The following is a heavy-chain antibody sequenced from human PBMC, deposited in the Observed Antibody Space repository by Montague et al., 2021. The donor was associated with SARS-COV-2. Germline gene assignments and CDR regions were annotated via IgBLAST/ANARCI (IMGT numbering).Heavy chain of an antibody. V-gene: IGHV3-13*04. CDR1: GFTFSTSD. D-gene: IGHD2-15*01. Sequence: SLRLSWAASGFTFSTSDMHWVRQATGKSLEWVSAIDTAGDTYYPDSLKGRFTISRENANNSLYLQMSSLGAGDTAVYYCAREHCSGGNCYGAFAIWGQGTVVTVSA. CDR2: IDTAGDT. CDR3: AREHCSGGNCYGAFAI. J-gene: IGHJ3*02.